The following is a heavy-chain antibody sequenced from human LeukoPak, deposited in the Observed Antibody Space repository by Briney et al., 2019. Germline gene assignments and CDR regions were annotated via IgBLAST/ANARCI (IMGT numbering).Heavy chain of an antibody. V-gene: IGHV4-31*03. CDR2: IYYSGST. J-gene: IGHJ4*02. CDR1: GGSISSGGYC. Sequence: SETLSLTCTVSGGSISSGGYCWSWIRQHPGKGLEWIGYIYYSGSTYYNPSLKSRVTISVDTSKNQFSLKLSSVTAADTAVYYCARRVATSRSFDYWGQGTLVTVSS. D-gene: IGHD2-2*01. CDR3: ARRVATSRSFDY.